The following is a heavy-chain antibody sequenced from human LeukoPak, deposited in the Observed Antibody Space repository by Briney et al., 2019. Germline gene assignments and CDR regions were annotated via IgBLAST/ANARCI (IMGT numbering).Heavy chain of an antibody. CDR1: GFTFSSYS. D-gene: IGHD4-17*01. CDR2: ISGSGGDT. CDR3: AKGGVYGDYYFDY. Sequence: GGSLRLSCAASGFTFSSYSMSWVRQAPGKGLEWVAVISGSGGDTYYADSVKGRFTISGDNSKNTVYLQMNSLRAEDTALYYCAKGGVYGDYYFDYWGQGTLVTVSS. V-gene: IGHV3-23*01. J-gene: IGHJ4*02.